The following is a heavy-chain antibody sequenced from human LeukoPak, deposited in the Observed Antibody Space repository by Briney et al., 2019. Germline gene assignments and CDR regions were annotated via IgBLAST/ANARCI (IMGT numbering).Heavy chain of an antibody. CDR2: INAGNGNT. J-gene: IGHJ4*02. CDR1: GYTFTSYA. CDR3: AKEPLMYNWNEYFDY. D-gene: IGHD1-20*01. V-gene: IGHV1-3*01. Sequence: ASVKVSCKASGYTFTSYAMHWVRQAPGQRLEWMGWINAGNGNTKYSQKFQGRVTITRDTSASTAYMELSSLRSEDTAVYYCAKEPLMYNWNEYFDYWGQGTLVTVSS.